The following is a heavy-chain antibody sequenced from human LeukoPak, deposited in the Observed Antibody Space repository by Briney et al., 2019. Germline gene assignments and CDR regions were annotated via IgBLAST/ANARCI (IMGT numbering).Heavy chain of an antibody. Sequence: GGSLRLSCVASGLNFRAYGMHWVRQAARRGLEYISAISADGGTTFHAESVKGRFTISRDNSKNTLYLQMGSLRIDDSALYYCARGRGGPPFDFWGHGTLITVSS. CDR3: ARGRGGPPFDF. V-gene: IGHV3-64*02. D-gene: IGHD3-10*01. CDR1: GLNFRAYG. CDR2: ISADGGTT. J-gene: IGHJ4*01.